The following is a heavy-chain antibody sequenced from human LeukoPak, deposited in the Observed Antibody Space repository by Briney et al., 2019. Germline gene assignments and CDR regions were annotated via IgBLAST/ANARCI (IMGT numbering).Heavy chain of an antibody. V-gene: IGHV1-2*02. D-gene: IGHD3-16*02. CDR2: INPNSGGT. CDR1: GYTFTGYY. CDR3: AREIRLRLGELSFPADY. J-gene: IGHJ4*02. Sequence: ASVKVSCKASGYTFTGYYMHWVRQAPGQGLEWMGWINPNSGGTNYAQKFQGRVTMTRDTSISTAYMELSRLRSDDTAVYYCAREIRLRLGELSFPADYWGQGTLVTVSS.